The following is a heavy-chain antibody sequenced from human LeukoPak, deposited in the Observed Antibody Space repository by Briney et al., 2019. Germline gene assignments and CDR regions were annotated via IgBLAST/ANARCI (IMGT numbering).Heavy chain of an antibody. Sequence: GGSLRLSCAGTGFTFNNYWMNWVRQAPGKGLEWVANIKEDGSQIYYVDSVKGRFTISRDNAKTSVYLQLNSLRADDTAVYYCARDVWTGVAVSDYWGQGTLVTVSS. D-gene: IGHD6-19*01. V-gene: IGHV3-7*01. J-gene: IGHJ4*02. CDR3: ARDVWTGVAVSDY. CDR1: GFTFNNYW. CDR2: IKEDGSQI.